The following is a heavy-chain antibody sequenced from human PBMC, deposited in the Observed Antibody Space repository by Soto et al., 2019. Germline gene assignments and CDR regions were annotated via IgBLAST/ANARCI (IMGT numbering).Heavy chain of an antibody. Sequence: GGSLRLSCAASGFTFSSYGMHWVRQAPGKGLEWVAVIWYDGSNKYYADSVKGRFTISRDNSKNTLYLQMNSLRAEDTAVYYCARAATVTTSGRPGVWGQGTLVTVSS. V-gene: IGHV3-33*01. CDR3: ARAATVTTSGRPGV. CDR2: IWYDGSNK. CDR1: GFTFSSYG. D-gene: IGHD4-17*01. J-gene: IGHJ4*02.